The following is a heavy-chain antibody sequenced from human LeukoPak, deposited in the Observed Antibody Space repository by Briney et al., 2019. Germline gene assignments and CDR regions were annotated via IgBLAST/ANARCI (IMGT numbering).Heavy chain of an antibody. CDR2: LWADGNTA. CDR3: VKESAADATFHFDY. D-gene: IGHD6-13*01. J-gene: IGHJ4*02. Sequence: GRSLRLSCAASGFTFNIFGMHWVRQVPGNGLEWLAALWADGNTAHYADSVKGRFTISRDSSENTLYLQMNSLRSEDTAVYYCVKESAADATFHFDYWGQGTLVTASS. V-gene: IGHV3-33*06. CDR1: GFTFNIFG.